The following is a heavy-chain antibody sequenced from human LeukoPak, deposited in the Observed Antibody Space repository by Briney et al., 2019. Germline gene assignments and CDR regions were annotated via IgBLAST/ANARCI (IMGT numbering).Heavy chain of an antibody. J-gene: IGHJ4*02. CDR2: ISSDGSNK. Sequence: GGSLRLSCAASGFTFSTYTMHWVRQAPGKGLEWVALISSDGSNKYYADSVKGRFTISRDSSKNTLYLQMNSLRAEDTALYYCARDLTGTGDYWGQGTLVTVSS. D-gene: IGHD1-20*01. CDR3: ARDLTGTGDY. V-gene: IGHV3-30-3*01. CDR1: GFTFSTYT.